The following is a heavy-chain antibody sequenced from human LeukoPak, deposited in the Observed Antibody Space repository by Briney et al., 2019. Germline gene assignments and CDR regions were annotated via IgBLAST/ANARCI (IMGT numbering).Heavy chain of an antibody. CDR3: PRDSQWLVSSGYYYYYMDV. CDR1: GFTFSSYA. Sequence: GRSLRLSCAASGFTFSSYAMHWVRQAPGKGLEWVAVISSDGTNKYYADSVKGRFTIPRDNSKNTLYLQMNSLRPEDTAVYYCPRDSQWLVSSGYYYYYMDVWGKGTTVTVSS. J-gene: IGHJ6*03. CDR2: ISSDGTNK. D-gene: IGHD6-19*01. V-gene: IGHV3-30*04.